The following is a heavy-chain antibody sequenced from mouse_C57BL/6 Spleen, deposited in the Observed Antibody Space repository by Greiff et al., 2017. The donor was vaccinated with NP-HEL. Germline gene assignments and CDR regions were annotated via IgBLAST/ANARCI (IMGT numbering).Heavy chain of an antibody. CDR1: GYAFSSYW. J-gene: IGHJ2*01. Sequence: QVQLQQSGAELVKPGASVKLSCKASGYAFSSYWMHWVKQRPGKGLEWIGQIYPGDGDTNYNGKFKGKATLTADKSSSTAYMQLSSLTSEDSAVYFCARGLGYWGQGTTLTVSS. CDR2: IYPGDGDT. V-gene: IGHV1-80*01. D-gene: IGHD3-3*01. CDR3: ARGLGY.